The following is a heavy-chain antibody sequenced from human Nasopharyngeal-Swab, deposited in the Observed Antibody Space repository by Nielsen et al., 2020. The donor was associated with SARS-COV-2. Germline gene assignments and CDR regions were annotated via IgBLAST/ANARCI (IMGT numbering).Heavy chain of an antibody. D-gene: IGHD5-12*01. CDR1: GYTFTTYG. CDR3: ARVPEGYGGYGYYYYYMDV. J-gene: IGHJ6*03. CDR2: ISVYNGNT. V-gene: IGHV1-18*01. Sequence: ASVNVSCKAFGYTFTTYGISWVRQAPAQGLEWMGWISVYNGNTNYAQKLQGRVTMTTDTSTSTAYMELRSLRSDDTAVYYCARVPEGYGGYGYYYYYMDVWGKGTTVTVSS.